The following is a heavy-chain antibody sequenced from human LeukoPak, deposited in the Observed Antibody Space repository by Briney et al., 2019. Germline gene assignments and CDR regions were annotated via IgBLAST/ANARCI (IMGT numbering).Heavy chain of an antibody. CDR1: GFTFSSYD. CDR3: ARGGYFGSGPMDV. Sequence: GVSLRLSCAGSGFTFSSYDMLWVRQAAGKGLEWVAAIDTAGVTYYPGSVRGRFTISRENAKNSFFLQMDSPRAGDTAVYYCARGGYFGSGPMDVWGQGTTVTVSS. D-gene: IGHD3-10*01. V-gene: IGHV3-13*01. CDR2: IDTAGVT. J-gene: IGHJ6*02.